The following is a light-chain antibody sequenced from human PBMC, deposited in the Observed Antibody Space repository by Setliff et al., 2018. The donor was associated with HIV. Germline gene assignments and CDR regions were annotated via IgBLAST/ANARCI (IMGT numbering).Light chain of an antibody. Sequence: QSVPTQPPSASGTPGQRVSISCSGSSSNIGNNAANWYQQVPGTAPKLLIFSDSHRPSGVPDRFSGSKSGTSASLAISGLQSGDEADYYCASWDDGLDGWVFGGGTKVTV. CDR1: SSNIGNNA. V-gene: IGLV1-44*01. CDR2: SDS. CDR3: ASWDDGLDGWV. J-gene: IGLJ3*02.